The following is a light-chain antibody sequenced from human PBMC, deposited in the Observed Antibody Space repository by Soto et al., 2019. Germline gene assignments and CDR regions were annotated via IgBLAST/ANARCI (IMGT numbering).Light chain of an antibody. J-gene: IGKJ4*01. CDR2: HAS. Sequence: IQMTQSPSSLSASVGDRVTITCRASQSIANYLNWYQQRPGEPPKLLIYHASSLKSGVPSRFSGSASGTAFTLTISSLQPEDFGTYYCQQSSRMPPFGGGTKLDIK. V-gene: IGKV1-39*01. CDR1: QSIANY. CDR3: QQSSRMPP.